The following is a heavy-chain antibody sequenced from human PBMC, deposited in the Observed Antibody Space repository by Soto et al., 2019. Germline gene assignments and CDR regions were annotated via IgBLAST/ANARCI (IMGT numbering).Heavy chain of an antibody. CDR1: GFTFSSYS. CDR3: AGLWRKSWYNGFDA. D-gene: IGHD6-13*01. CDR2: ISSSSSTI. J-gene: IGHJ5*02. Sequence: PGGSLRLSCAASGFTFSSYSMNWVRQAPGKGLEWVSYISSSSSTIYYADSVKGRFTISRDNAKNSLYLQMNSLRDEDTAVYYCAGLWRKSWYNGFDAWGQGNLFTVSS. V-gene: IGHV3-48*02.